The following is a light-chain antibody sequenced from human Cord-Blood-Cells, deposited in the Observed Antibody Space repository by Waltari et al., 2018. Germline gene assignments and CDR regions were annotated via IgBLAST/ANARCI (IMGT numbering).Light chain of an antibody. CDR1: QSVSSSY. Sequence: EIVLTQSPGTLSLSPGERATLSCRASQSVSSSYLAWYQQNTGQAPRLLIYGASSRATGIPDRFSGSGSGTDFTLTISRLEPEGFTVYYCQQYGSSPHTFGQGTKLEIK. J-gene: IGKJ2*01. CDR3: QQYGSSPHT. CDR2: GAS. V-gene: IGKV3-20*01.